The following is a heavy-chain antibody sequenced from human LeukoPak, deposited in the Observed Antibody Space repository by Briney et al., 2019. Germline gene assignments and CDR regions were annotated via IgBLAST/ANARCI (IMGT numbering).Heavy chain of an antibody. CDR1: YYSMSSDFF. CDR2: VHQSGST. Sequence: SETLPLTCTVSYYSMSSDFFWGWIRQPPGKGLEWVATVHQSGSTYFNPSLKSRVSLSIDTSKNQFSLKLSSVTAADTAVYYCARAEYVSTWLPFDYWGQGTLVTVSS. J-gene: IGHJ4*02. V-gene: IGHV4-38-2*02. D-gene: IGHD6-13*01. CDR3: ARAEYVSTWLPFDY.